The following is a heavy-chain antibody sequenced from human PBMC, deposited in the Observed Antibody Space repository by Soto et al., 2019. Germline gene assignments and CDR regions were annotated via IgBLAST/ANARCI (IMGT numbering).Heavy chain of an antibody. Sequence: EVQLLESGGTLVQPGGSLRLSCAASGFTFNSYAMSWVRQAPGKGLEWVSAISGSGGSTYYADSVKGRFTISRDNSKNTLYLQMNSLRAEDTAVFYCAKTLGPYYYYGVDVWGQGTTVTVSS. CDR1: GFTFNSYA. V-gene: IGHV3-23*01. J-gene: IGHJ6*02. CDR3: AKTLGPYYYYGVDV. CDR2: ISGSGGST.